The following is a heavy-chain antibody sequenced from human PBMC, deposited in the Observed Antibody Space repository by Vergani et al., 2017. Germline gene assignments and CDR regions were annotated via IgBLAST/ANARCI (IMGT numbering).Heavy chain of an antibody. J-gene: IGHJ6*03. V-gene: IGHV4-34*01. CDR2: INHSGST. CDR1: GGSFSGYY. CDR3: ARVQELYDVWSGYRVRYYYYMDV. D-gene: IGHD3-3*01. Sequence: QVQLQQWGAGLLKLSETLSLTCAVYGGSFSGYYWSWIRQPPGKGLEWLWEINHSGSTNYNPSLKSRVTISVDTSKNQFSLKLGSVTAADTAVYYCARVQELYDVWSGYRVRYYYYMDVWGKGTTVTVSS.